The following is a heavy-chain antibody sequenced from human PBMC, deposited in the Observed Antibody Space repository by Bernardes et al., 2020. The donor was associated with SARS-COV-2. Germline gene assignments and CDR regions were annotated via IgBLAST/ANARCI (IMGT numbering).Heavy chain of an antibody. J-gene: IGHJ4*02. Sequence: GGSLRLSCAASGFTFSGYWMDWVRQVPGKGLVWVSRITSDGTTTTYADSVKGRFSISRDNAKNTLFLQMNSLTAEDTAVYFCARLRRNHYFDYWGQGTLVTVSS. CDR1: GFTFSGYW. CDR2: ITSDGTTT. V-gene: IGHV3-74*03. CDR3: ARLRRNHYFDY.